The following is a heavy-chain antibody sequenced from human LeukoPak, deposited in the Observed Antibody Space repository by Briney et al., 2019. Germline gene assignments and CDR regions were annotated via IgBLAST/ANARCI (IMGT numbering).Heavy chain of an antibody. CDR3: ASIYYDRNYYYYGMDV. CDR1: GGTFSSYA. Sequence: GASVKVSCKASGGTFSSYAISWVRQAPGQGLEWMGRIIPILGIANYAQKFQGRVTITADKSTSTAYMELSSLRSEDTAVYYCASIYYDRNYYYYGMDVWGQGTTVTVSS. CDR2: IIPILGIA. D-gene: IGHD3-22*01. V-gene: IGHV1-69*04. J-gene: IGHJ6*02.